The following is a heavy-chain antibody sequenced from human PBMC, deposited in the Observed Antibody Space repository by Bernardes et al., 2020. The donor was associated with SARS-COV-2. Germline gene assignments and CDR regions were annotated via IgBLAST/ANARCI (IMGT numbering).Heavy chain of an antibody. Sequence: GESLQISCKGSGDSFTSHWIGWVRQMPGNGLEWMGIIYPGDSDTRYSPSFQGQVTISADKSISTAYLQWSSLKASDTAMYYCARATVTTRVFDYWGQGTLVTVSS. CDR3: ARATVTTRVFDY. CDR1: GDSFTSHW. CDR2: IYPGDSDT. J-gene: IGHJ4*02. V-gene: IGHV5-51*01. D-gene: IGHD4-17*01.